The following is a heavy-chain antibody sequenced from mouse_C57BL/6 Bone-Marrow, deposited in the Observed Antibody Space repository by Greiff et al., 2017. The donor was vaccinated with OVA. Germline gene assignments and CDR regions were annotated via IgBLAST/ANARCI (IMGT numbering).Heavy chain of an antibody. Sequence: QVQLKESGPGLVQPSQSLSITCTVSGFSLTSYGVHWVRQSPGKGLEWLGVIWSGGSTDYNAAFISRLSISKDNSKSQVFFKMNSLQADDTAIYYCARNGITTVVPYCDYWGQGTTLTVSS. CDR1: GFSLTSYG. CDR2: IWSGGST. J-gene: IGHJ2*01. D-gene: IGHD1-1*01. V-gene: IGHV2-2*01. CDR3: ARNGITTVVPYCDY.